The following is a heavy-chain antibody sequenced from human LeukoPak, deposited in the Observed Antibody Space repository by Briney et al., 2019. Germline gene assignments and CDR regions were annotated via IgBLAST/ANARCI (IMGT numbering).Heavy chain of an antibody. V-gene: IGHV4-34*01. CDR2: INHSGST. D-gene: IGHD6-19*01. CDR1: GGSFSGYY. J-gene: IGHJ2*01. CDR3: ARVLEGSSGQHWYFDL. Sequence: ETPSLTCAVDGGSFSGYYWSWIRQPPGKGLEWIGEINHSGSTNYNPSLKSRVTISVDTSKNQFSLRLSSVTAADTAVYYCARVLEGSSGQHWYFDLWGRGTLDTVSS.